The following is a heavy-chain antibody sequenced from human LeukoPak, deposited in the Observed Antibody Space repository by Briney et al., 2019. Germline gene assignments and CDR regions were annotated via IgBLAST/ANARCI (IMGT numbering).Heavy chain of an antibody. J-gene: IGHJ6*03. CDR2: IYSGGST. V-gene: IGHV3-66*02. CDR3: ARDRAPGVYDFWSGNYMDV. CDR1: GFTVSSNY. Sequence: PGRSLRLSCAASGFTVSSNYMSWVRQAPGKGLEWVSVIYSGGSTYYADSVKGRFTISRDNSKNTLYLQMNSLRAEDTAVYYCARDRAPGVYDFWSGNYMDVWGKGTTVTVSS. D-gene: IGHD3-3*01.